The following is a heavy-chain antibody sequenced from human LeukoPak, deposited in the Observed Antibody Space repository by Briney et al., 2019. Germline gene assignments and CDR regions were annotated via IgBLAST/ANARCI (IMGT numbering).Heavy chain of an antibody. CDR1: GGSFSGYY. J-gene: IGHJ5*02. CDR3: ARGSYDFWSGYTRPVRWFAP. D-gene: IGHD3-3*01. Sequence: PSETLSLTCAVYGGSFSGYYWSWIRQPPGKGLEWIGEINHSGSTNYNPSLKSRVTISVDTSKNQFSLKLSSVTAADTAVYYCARGSYDFWSGYTRPVRWFAPWGQGTLVTVSS. V-gene: IGHV4-34*01. CDR2: INHSGST.